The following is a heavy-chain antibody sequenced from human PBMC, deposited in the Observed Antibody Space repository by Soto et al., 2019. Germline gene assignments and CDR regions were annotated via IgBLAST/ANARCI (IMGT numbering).Heavy chain of an antibody. Sequence: SETLSLTCTVSVGSISSYYWSWIRQRAGKGLEWIGRIYTSGSTNYNPSLKSRVTMSVDTSKNQFSLKLSSVTAADTAVYYCARDLGYYDILTGFPRYYGMDVWGQGTTVTVSS. CDR2: IYTSGST. CDR3: ARDLGYYDILTGFPRYYGMDV. V-gene: IGHV4-4*07. J-gene: IGHJ6*02. D-gene: IGHD3-9*01. CDR1: VGSISSYY.